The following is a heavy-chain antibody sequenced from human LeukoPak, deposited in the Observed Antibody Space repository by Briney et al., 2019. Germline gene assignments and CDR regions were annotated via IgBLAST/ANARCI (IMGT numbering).Heavy chain of an antibody. J-gene: IGHJ4*02. CDR3: ARDPGRSGGSCYSDY. CDR2: ISSSGSGTYI. D-gene: IGHD2-15*01. Sequence: GGSLRLSCAASGFTFGSFSMTWVRQAPGKGLEWVSTISSSGSGTYIYYADSVKGRFTISRDNAKNSLYLQMNSLRAEDTAVYYCARDPGRSGGSCYSDYWGQGTQVTVSS. CDR1: GFTFGSFS. V-gene: IGHV3-21*01.